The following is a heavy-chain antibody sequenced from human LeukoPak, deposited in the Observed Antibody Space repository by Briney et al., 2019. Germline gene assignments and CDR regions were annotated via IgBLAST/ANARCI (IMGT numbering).Heavy chain of an antibody. CDR3: ARAPLNDFDRMDY. V-gene: IGHV1-2*02. CDR1: GYTFTGYY. Sequence: GASVKVSCKASGYTFTGYYMHWVRQAPGQGLEWMGWINPNSGGTNYAQKFQGRVTMTRDTSISTAYMELSRLRSDDTAVYYCARAPLNDFDRMDYWGQGTLVTVSS. CDR2: INPNSGGT. J-gene: IGHJ4*02. D-gene: IGHD3-3*01.